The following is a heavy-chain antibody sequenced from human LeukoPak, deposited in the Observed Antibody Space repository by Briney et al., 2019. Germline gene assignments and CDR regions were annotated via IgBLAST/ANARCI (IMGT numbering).Heavy chain of an antibody. Sequence: SQTLSLTCAISGDSVSSNRAAWYWIRQSPSRGLEWLGRTYYRSKWYTDYAVSLKSRITIHSDTSNNQLSLQLTSVTPEDTAVCYCAGAGYSSGRIQHWGQGTLVTVSS. V-gene: IGHV6-1*01. CDR3: AGAGYSSGRIQH. CDR2: TYYRSKWYT. CDR1: GDSVSSNRAA. D-gene: IGHD6-19*01. J-gene: IGHJ1*01.